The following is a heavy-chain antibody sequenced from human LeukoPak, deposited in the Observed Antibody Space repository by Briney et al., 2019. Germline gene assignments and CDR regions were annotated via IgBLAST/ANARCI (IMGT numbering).Heavy chain of an antibody. CDR3: ARDSRTRILYKPED. V-gene: IGHV3-7*01. Sequence: GGSLRLSCAASGFTFSDYWMSWVRQAPGKGLEWVANIKKDGSDKYYVDSVKGRFTISRDNAKNSLSLQMNSLRVEDTAVYYCARDSRTRILYKPEDWDQGTLVTVSS. CDR1: GFTFSDYW. D-gene: IGHD2/OR15-2a*01. CDR2: IKKDGSDK. J-gene: IGHJ4*02.